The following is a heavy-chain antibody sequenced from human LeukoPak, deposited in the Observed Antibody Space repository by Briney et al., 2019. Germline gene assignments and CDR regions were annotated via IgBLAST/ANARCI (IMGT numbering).Heavy chain of an antibody. D-gene: IGHD4-17*01. J-gene: IGHJ5*02. V-gene: IGHV1-46*01. CDR1: GYTFSSYY. CDR2: INPSGGST. Sequence: GASVKVSCKASGYTFSSYYMHWVRQAPGQGLEWMGIINPSGGSTSYAQKFQGRVTMTRDTSTSAVYMELSSLRSEDTAVYYCAREASVNNPHNWFDPWGQGTLVTVSS. CDR3: AREASVNNPHNWFDP.